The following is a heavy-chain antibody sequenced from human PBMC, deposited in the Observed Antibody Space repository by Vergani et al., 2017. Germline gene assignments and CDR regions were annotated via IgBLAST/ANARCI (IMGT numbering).Heavy chain of an antibody. J-gene: IGHJ4*02. Sequence: EVQLVESGGGLVKPGGSLRLSCAASGFTFSNAWMSWVRQAPGKGLEWVGRIKSKTDGGTTDYAAPVKGRFTISRDDSTNTLYLQMNSLKPEDTAVYYCLSIDFPYYFDYWGQGTLVTVSS. V-gene: IGHV3-15*01. D-gene: IGHD2-21*01. CDR2: IKSKTDGGTT. CDR3: LSIDFPYYFDY. CDR1: GFTFSNAW.